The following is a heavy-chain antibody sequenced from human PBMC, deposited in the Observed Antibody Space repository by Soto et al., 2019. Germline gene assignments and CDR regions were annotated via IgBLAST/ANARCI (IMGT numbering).Heavy chain of an antibody. Sequence: ASVKVSCKASGGTFSSYAISWVRQAPGQGLEWMGGIIPIFGTANYAQKFQGRVTITADESTSTAYMELSSLRSEDTAVYYCASGIAAAGIVGFDYWGQGTLVTVSS. V-gene: IGHV1-69*13. CDR1: GGTFSSYA. J-gene: IGHJ4*02. CDR3: ASGIAAAGIVGFDY. CDR2: IIPIFGTA. D-gene: IGHD6-13*01.